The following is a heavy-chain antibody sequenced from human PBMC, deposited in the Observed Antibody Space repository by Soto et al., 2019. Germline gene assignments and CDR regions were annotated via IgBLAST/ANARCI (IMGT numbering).Heavy chain of an antibody. Sequence: QLQLQESGPGLVKPSETLSLTCTVSGGSISSSSYYWGWIRQPPGKGLEWIGSIYYSGSTYYNSSLKSRVTISVDTSKNQFSLKLSSVTAADTAVYYCARLLRAPYYFDHWGQGTLVTVSS. CDR3: ARLLRAPYYFDH. V-gene: IGHV4-39*01. CDR1: GGSISSSSYY. J-gene: IGHJ4*02. CDR2: IYYSGST. D-gene: IGHD2-15*01.